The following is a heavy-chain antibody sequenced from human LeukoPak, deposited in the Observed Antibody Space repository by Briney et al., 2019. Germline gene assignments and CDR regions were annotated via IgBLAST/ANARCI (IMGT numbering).Heavy chain of an antibody. CDR1: GFTVSSNY. V-gene: IGHV3-53*01. Sequence: PGGSLRLSCAASGFTVSSNYMNWVRQAPGMGLEWVSVIYGGGNIYYADSVKGRFTISRDNSKNTLYLQMNSLRAEDTAVYYCARGAGYNYPHYFDYWGQGTLVTVSS. J-gene: IGHJ4*02. D-gene: IGHD5-24*01. CDR3: ARGAGYNYPHYFDY. CDR2: IYGGGNI.